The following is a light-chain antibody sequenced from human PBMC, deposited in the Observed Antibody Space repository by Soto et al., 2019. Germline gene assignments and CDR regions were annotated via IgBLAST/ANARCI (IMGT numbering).Light chain of an antibody. J-gene: IGLJ1*01. V-gene: IGLV2-14*01. CDR1: SSDVGGYDY. CDR2: DVS. CDR3: ASYASNNNYV. Sequence: QSALTQPASVSGSPGQSITISCTGTSSDVGGYDYVSWYQQHPGIAPKLMIYDVSNRPSGVSNRFSASKSGNTASLTISGLQADDEADYYCASYASNNNYVFGTGTKLTVL.